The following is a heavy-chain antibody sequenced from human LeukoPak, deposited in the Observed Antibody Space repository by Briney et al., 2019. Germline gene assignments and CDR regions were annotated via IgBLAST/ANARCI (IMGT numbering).Heavy chain of an antibody. J-gene: IGHJ4*02. CDR1: GGPISSYY. CDR3: ARLLWGSGWYHYFDY. CDR2: IYYSGST. V-gene: IGHV4-59*08. D-gene: IGHD6-19*01. Sequence: SETLSLTCTVSGGPISSYYWSWIRQPPGKGLEWTGYIYYSGSTNYNPSLKSRVTISVDTSKNQFSLKLSSVTAADTAVYYCARLLWGSGWYHYFDYWGQGTLVTVSS.